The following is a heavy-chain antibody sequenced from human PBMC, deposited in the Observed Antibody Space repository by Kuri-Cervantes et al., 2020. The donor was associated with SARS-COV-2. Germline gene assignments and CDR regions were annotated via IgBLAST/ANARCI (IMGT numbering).Heavy chain of an antibody. D-gene: IGHD4-11*01. CDR3: VRIRAATVIADY. Sequence: SGPTLVKPTQALTLTCTFSGFSLTTSGMCVAWIRQPPGKALEWLARIDWDDDKYCETSLNTRLSISKDTSKDQVVLTMTNMDPVDTATYYCVRIRAATVIADYWGQGTLVTVSS. CDR2: IDWDDDK. V-gene: IGHV2-70*11. CDR1: GFSLTTSGMC. J-gene: IGHJ4*02.